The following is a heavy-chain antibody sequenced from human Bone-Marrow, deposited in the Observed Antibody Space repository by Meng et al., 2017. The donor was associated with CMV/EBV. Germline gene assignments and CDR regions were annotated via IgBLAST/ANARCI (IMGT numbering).Heavy chain of an antibody. D-gene: IGHD7-27*01. CDR1: GFTFRIYA. CDR2: ISGSGGSA. J-gene: IGHJ1*01. Sequence: GESLKISCTASGFTFRIYAMSWVRQAPGKGLEWVSAISGSGGSAYYADSVKGRFTISRDNSKNTLYLQMNTLRAEDTAVYYCARGTGDWGQGTVVTVSS. V-gene: IGHV3-23*01. CDR3: ARGTGD.